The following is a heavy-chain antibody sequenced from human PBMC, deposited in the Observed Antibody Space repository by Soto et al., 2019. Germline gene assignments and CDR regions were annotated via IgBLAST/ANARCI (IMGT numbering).Heavy chain of an antibody. D-gene: IGHD3-10*01. CDR3: ARHFRPRFGESLSFDI. J-gene: IGHJ3*02. V-gene: IGHV4-39*01. CDR1: GGSISSSSYY. Sequence: SETLSLTCTVSGGSISSSSYYWGWIRQPPGKGLEWIGSIYYSGSTYYNPSLKSRVTISVDTSKNQFSLKLSSVTAADTAVYYCARHFRPRFGESLSFDIWGQGTMVTVSS. CDR2: IYYSGST.